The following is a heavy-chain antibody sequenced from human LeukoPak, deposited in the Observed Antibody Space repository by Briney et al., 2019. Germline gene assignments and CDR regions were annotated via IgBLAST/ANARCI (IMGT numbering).Heavy chain of an antibody. Sequence: GGSLRLSCTPAGFTFSISAMSWVRQAPGGGVGGVSCISSSSTNTYYADSVKGRSTISRDNSKNALYLQMNSLRAEDTAVYYCAKSDSTSYNAFDIWGQGTMVTVSP. J-gene: IGHJ3*02. CDR1: GFTFSISA. CDR2: ISSSSTNT. CDR3: AKSDSTSYNAFDI. D-gene: IGHD2/OR15-2a*01. V-gene: IGHV3-23*01.